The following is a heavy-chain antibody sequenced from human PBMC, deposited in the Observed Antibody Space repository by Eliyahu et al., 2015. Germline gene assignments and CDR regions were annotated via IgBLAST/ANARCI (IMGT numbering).Heavy chain of an antibody. CDR1: DGSFSGSY. Sequence: LLKPSETLSLTCVVYDGSFSGSYWSWIRQPPGKGLEWIGEINHSGSTNHKLSLKGRVTISVDTSKNQISLNLSSVTAADTAVYYCARGGPSYFDYWGQGTLVTVSS. J-gene: IGHJ4*02. V-gene: IGHV4-34*01. CDR3: ARGGPSYFDY. CDR2: INHSGST.